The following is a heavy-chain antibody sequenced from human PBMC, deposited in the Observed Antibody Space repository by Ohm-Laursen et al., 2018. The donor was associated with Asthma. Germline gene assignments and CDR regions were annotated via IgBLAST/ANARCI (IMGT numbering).Heavy chain of an antibody. Sequence: SLRLSCSASGFTFRSYGMHWVRQAPGKGLEWVAVISYDGSNKYYADSVKGRFTISRDNSKNTLYLQMNSLRAEDTAVYYCAKDSGWPDYWGQGTLVTVSS. J-gene: IGHJ4*02. V-gene: IGHV3-30*18. CDR3: AKDSGWPDY. CDR1: GFTFRSYG. D-gene: IGHD6-19*01. CDR2: ISYDGSNK.